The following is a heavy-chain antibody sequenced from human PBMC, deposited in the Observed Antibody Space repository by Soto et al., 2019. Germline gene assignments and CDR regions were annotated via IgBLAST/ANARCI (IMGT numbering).Heavy chain of an antibody. Sequence: QVQLVQSGAEVKKPGSSVKVSCKASGGTFSNHAISWVRQAPGQGLEWMGGIVPMFGTSNYAQKLQGRVTTTANKSTNTAYMEVSSLTAEDTAVYYCARGDDFDYHYGVDVWGQGTTVTVSS. D-gene: IGHD2-21*01. CDR1: GGTFSNHA. CDR2: IVPMFGTS. V-gene: IGHV1-69*06. CDR3: ARGDDFDYHYGVDV. J-gene: IGHJ6*02.